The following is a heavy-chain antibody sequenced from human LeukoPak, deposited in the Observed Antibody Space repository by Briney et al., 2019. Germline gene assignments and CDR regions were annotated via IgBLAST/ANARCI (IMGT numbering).Heavy chain of an antibody. CDR1: GFIFSSYS. CDR3: ATGSLDY. CDR2: ISSSSYI. V-gene: IGHV3-21*01. D-gene: IGHD2-15*01. J-gene: IGHJ4*02. Sequence: GGSLRLSCAASGFIFSSYSMHWVRQAPGKGLEWVSCISSSSYIYYADSMKGRFTISRDNAKNSLYLQMNSLRAEDTAVYYCATGSLDYWGQGTLVTVSS.